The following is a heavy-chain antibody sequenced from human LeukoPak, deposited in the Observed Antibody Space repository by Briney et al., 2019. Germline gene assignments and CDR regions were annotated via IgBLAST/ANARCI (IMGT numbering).Heavy chain of an antibody. Sequence: PGGTLRLSCAASGFTFSSYGMHWVRQAPGKGLEWVAVISYDGSNKYHADSAKGRFTISRDNSKNTLYLQMNSLRAEDTAVYYCAKDWTSIAAAGPLGDWFDPWGQGTLVTVSS. V-gene: IGHV3-30*18. CDR3: AKDWTSIAAAGPLGDWFDP. CDR1: GFTFSSYG. D-gene: IGHD6-13*01. CDR2: ISYDGSNK. J-gene: IGHJ5*02.